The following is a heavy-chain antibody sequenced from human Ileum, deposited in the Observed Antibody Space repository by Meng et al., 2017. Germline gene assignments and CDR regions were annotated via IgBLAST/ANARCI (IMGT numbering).Heavy chain of an antibody. D-gene: IGHD1-26*01. CDR2: IYQSGST. J-gene: IGHJ4*02. CDR3: ARHIVGPTPGMEY. Sequence: QLLLQESGPGLVKPSGTLSLTCAGSGDSISSSGWWSWVRQPPGKGLEWIGQIYQSGSTNYNPSLKSRVTISIDRSENQLSLKLSSVTAADTAVYYCARHIVGPTPGMEYWGQGTLVTVSS. CDR1: GDSISSSGW. V-gene: IGHV4-4*02.